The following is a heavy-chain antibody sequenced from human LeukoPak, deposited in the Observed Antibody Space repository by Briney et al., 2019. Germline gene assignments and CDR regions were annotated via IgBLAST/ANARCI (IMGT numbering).Heavy chain of an antibody. CDR1: GYTFTSYD. D-gene: IGHD2-15*01. CDR2: MNPNSGNT. V-gene: IGHV1-8*01. Sequence: ASVKVSCKASGYTFTSYDINCVRQATGQGLEWMGWMNPNSGNTGYAQKFQGRVTMTRNTSISTAYMELSSLRSEDTAVYYCAREGYCSGGSCHERFDYWGQGTLVTVSS. CDR3: AREGYCSGGSCHERFDY. J-gene: IGHJ4*02.